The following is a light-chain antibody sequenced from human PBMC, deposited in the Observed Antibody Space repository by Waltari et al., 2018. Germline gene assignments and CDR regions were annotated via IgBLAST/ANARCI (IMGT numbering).Light chain of an antibody. J-gene: IGLJ2*01. V-gene: IGLV2-14*03. Sequence: QSALTQPASVSGSPGQSITISCTGTRSAVGGYTYVSCYQQHPGKAPKLMIYDVSNRPSGVSNRFSGSKSGNTASLTISGLQAEDEADYYCSSYTSSSTLVVFGGGTKLTVL. CDR1: RSAVGGYTY. CDR2: DVS. CDR3: SSYTSSSTLVV.